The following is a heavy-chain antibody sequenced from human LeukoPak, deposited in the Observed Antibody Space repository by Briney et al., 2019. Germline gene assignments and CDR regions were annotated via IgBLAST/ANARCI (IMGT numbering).Heavy chain of an antibody. D-gene: IGHD3-22*01. J-gene: IGHJ4*02. CDR2: INHSGST. CDR1: GGSFSGYY. V-gene: IGHV4-34*01. Sequence: PSETLSLTCAVYGGSFSGYYWSWIRQPPGKGLEWIGEINHSGSTNYNPSLKSRVTISVDTSKNQFSLKLSSVTAADTAVYYCARTMIVSFDYWGQGTLVTVSS. CDR3: ARTMIVSFDY.